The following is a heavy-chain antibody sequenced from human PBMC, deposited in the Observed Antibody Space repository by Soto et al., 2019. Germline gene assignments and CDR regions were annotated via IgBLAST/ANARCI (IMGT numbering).Heavy chain of an antibody. V-gene: IGHV3-21*01. J-gene: IGHJ6*02. CDR2: SSSSSTYI. CDR1: GVTFSSYS. D-gene: IGHD4-4*01. Sequence: PGGSLRLSCASSGVTFSSYSMNWVRQAPGKGLEWVSSSSSSSTYIYYADSVKGRFTISRDNAKNSLYLQMNSLRAEDTAVYFCARVYYSNLPYYFSYMDVWGQGTTVTVSS. CDR3: ARVYYSNLPYYFSYMDV.